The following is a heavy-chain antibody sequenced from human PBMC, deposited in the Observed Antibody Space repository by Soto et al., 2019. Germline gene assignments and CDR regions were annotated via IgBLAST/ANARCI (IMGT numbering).Heavy chain of an antibody. J-gene: IGHJ6*02. D-gene: IGHD6-13*01. CDR2: IWYDGSNK. CDR3: ARDRAAEAGTPSYYYYGMDV. Sequence: PGGSLRLSCAASGFTFSSYGMHWVRQAPGKGLEWVAVIWYDGSNKYYADSVKGRFTISRDNSKNTLYLQMNSLRAEDTAVYYSARDRAAEAGTPSYYYYGMDVWGQGTTVTVSS. V-gene: IGHV3-33*01. CDR1: GFTFSSYG.